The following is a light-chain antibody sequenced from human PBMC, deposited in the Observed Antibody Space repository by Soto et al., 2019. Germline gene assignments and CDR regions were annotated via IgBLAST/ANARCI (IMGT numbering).Light chain of an antibody. J-gene: IGKJ4*01. Sequence: EIVLTQSPATLSLSPGERATLSCRASQSISSYLAWYQQKPGQAPGPASMMHPTGPLASQPGSVAVGLGQTSLTISSLEPEDFAVYYCQQRSDWPLTFGGGTKVEIK. CDR2: MHP. CDR3: QQRSDWPLT. V-gene: IGKV3-11*01. CDR1: QSISSY.